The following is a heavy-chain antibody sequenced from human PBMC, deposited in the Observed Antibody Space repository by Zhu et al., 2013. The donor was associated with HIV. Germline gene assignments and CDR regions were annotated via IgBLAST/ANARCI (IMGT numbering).Heavy chain of an antibody. D-gene: IGHD6-6*01. CDR2: INPQNGGT. Sequence: QLKQSGADLKRPGASMKVSCTASGYSFVRHYVHWVRQVPGKRLEWMGWINPQNGGTFYGQNFRGRVALSRDMSTSTVYLELFNLTSDDTARYHCARDVQDGPLDLWGQGSLVTVSS. CDR1: GYSFVRHY. J-gene: IGHJ5*02. CDR3: ARDVQDGPLDL. V-gene: IGHV1-2*02.